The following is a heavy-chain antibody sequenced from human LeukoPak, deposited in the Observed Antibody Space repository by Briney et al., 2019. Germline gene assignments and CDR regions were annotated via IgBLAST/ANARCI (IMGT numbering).Heavy chain of an antibody. CDR1: GSTFTGYY. J-gene: IGHJ4*02. CDR2: INPNSGGT. Sequence: ASVKVSCTASGSTFTGYYMHWVRQAPGQGLEWMGWINPNSGGTNYAQKFQGRVTMTRDTSISTAYMELSRLRSDDTAVYYCAGAFPAMVSTPDYWGQGTLVTVSS. D-gene: IGHD5-18*01. V-gene: IGHV1-2*02. CDR3: AGAFPAMVSTPDY.